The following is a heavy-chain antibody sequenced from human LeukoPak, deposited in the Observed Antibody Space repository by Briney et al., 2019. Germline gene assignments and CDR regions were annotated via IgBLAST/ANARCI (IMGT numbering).Heavy chain of an antibody. Sequence: ASVKVSCKASGYTFTSYGISWVRQAPGQGLGWMGWISAYNGNTNYAQKLQGRVTMTTDTSTSTAYIELRSLRSDDTAVYYCARDPVFSGSGGTLDYWGQGTLVTVSS. CDR2: ISAYNGNT. V-gene: IGHV1-18*01. J-gene: IGHJ4*02. CDR1: GYTFTSYG. CDR3: ARDPVFSGSGGTLDY. D-gene: IGHD2-15*01.